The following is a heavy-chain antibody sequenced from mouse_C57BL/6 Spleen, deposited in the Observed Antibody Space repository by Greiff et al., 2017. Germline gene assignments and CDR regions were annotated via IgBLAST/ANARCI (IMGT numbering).Heavy chain of an antibody. J-gene: IGHJ2*01. CDR2: IYPGDGDT. V-gene: IGHV1-80*01. D-gene: IGHD5-1*01. Sequence: VQGVESGAELVKPGASVKISCKASGYAFSSYWMNWVKQRPEKGLEWIGQIYPGDGDTNYNGKFKGKATLTADKSSSTAYRQLSSLTAEDSAVYFRARFCEYSLDYWGQGTTLTVSS. CDR1: GYAFSSYW. CDR3: ARFCEYSLDY.